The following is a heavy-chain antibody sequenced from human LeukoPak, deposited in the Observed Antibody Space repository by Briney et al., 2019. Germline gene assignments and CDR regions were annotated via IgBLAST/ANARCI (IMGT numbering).Heavy chain of an antibody. CDR1: GCTFSSYA. CDR2: IRHDGSIK. J-gene: IGHJ4*02. D-gene: IGHD3-16*01. Sequence: GGALRLSCAASGCTFSSYAMSWVRQAPGKGLEWVAFIRHDGSIKNYADSVKGRSTISRDNSKNTLYLQMNSLRAEDTAVYYCAKDSLADIDYWGQGTLVTVSS. CDR3: AKDSLADIDY. V-gene: IGHV3-30*02.